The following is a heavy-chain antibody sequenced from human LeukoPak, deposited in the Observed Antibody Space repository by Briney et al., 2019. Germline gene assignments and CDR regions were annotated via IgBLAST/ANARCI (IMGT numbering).Heavy chain of an antibody. V-gene: IGHV1-69*04. D-gene: IGHD3-22*01. Sequence: GASVKVSCKASGGTFSSYAISWVRQAPGQGLEWMGRIIPIFGIANHAQKFQGRVTITADKSTSTAYMELSSLRSEDTAVYYCARDREYYYDSSGYYNDAFDIWGQGTMVTVSS. CDR3: ARDREYYYDSSGYYNDAFDI. CDR1: GGTFSSYA. J-gene: IGHJ3*02. CDR2: IIPIFGIA.